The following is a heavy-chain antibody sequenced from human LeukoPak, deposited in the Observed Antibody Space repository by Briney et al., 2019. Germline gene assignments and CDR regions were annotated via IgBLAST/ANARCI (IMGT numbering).Heavy chain of an antibody. Sequence: GGSLRLSCAASGFTFSNYAMTWVRQAPGKGLEKVSGITDTGFATFYADSVRGRFTISRDNSRNTLYLQMDSLRAEDTAVYYCARAGFCSTTTCYNPFDYWGQGTRVTVSS. CDR2: ITDTGFAT. CDR3: ARAGFCSTTTCYNPFDY. D-gene: IGHD2-2*01. J-gene: IGHJ4*02. CDR1: GFTFSNYA. V-gene: IGHV3-23*01.